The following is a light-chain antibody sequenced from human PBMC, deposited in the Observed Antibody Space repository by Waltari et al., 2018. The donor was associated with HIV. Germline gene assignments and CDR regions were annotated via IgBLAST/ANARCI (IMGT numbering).Light chain of an antibody. V-gene: IGKV1-5*03. CDR2: KAS. CDR1: QTVGRW. CDR3: QQYSTYSCT. J-gene: IGKJ2*02. Sequence: EIQQTQNPSFLSAAVGERVTITCRTSQTVGRWLAWYQQKPGHAPKLLSYKASSLESGFPSRFSGSGSVTEFTLTISSLQPDDFATYYCQQYSTYSCTFGQGTKLDIK.